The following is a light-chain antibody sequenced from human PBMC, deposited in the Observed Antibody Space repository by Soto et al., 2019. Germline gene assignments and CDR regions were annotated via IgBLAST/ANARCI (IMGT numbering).Light chain of an antibody. CDR3: QQSYSMPWT. CDR2: GAS. Sequence: DIQSTHAPATLSASVGDRGTITCRASQSISSWLAWYQQKPGKAPNLLIYGASNLQSGVPSRFSGSGSGTDFTLTISSMQHEDFASYYCQQSYSMPWTFGQGTKVDIK. CDR1: QSISSW. J-gene: IGKJ1*01. V-gene: IGKV1-39*01.